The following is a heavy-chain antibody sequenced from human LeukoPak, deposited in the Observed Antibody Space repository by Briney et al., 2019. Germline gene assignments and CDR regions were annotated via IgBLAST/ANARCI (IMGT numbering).Heavy chain of an antibody. Sequence: GGSLRLSCEASGFTFSDYYMTWMRQAPGKGLEWVSYTSGSGTDILYADSVKGRFTISRDNAKNSLYLQMNSLRAEDTAVYYCARVFGGITMIVGEDYWGQGTLVTVSS. J-gene: IGHJ4*02. CDR3: ARVFGGITMIVGEDY. D-gene: IGHD3-22*01. V-gene: IGHV3-11*04. CDR2: TSGSGTDI. CDR1: GFTFSDYY.